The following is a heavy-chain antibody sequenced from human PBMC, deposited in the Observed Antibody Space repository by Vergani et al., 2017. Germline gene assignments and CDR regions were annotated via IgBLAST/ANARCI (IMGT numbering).Heavy chain of an antibody. J-gene: IGHJ4*02. CDR2: ISYEGSNK. D-gene: IGHD3-10*01. Sequence: QVQLVESGGGVVQPGRSLRLSCAASGFTFSSYGMHWVRQAPGKGLEWVAVISYEGSNKYYADSVKGRFTISRDNSKNTLYLQMTSLRAEDTAVYYCAKDSKMLITMVRGPIDYWGQGTLVTVSS. CDR1: GFTFSSYG. CDR3: AKDSKMLITMVRGPIDY. V-gene: IGHV3-30*18.